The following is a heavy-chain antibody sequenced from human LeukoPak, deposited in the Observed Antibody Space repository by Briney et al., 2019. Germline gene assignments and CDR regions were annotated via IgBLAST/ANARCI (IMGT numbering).Heavy chain of an antibody. Sequence: PSETLSLTCSVSGFSISTGYSWGWIRQPPGKGLEWIGTVYHHGNTYFNPSLMSRVTISLDTSKNQFFLRLTSVTAADTAKYYCAREVESWFGDLLSYFDSWGQGIQVIVSS. D-gene: IGHD3-10*01. CDR3: AREVESWFGDLLSYFDS. J-gene: IGHJ4*02. CDR2: VYHHGNT. CDR1: GFSISTGYS. V-gene: IGHV4-38-2*02.